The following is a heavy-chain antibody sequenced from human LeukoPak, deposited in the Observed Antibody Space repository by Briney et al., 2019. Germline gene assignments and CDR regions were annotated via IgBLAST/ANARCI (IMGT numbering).Heavy chain of an antibody. CDR2: INPNSGGT. CDR3: ARVAITMVRGVEDWFDP. Sequence: GASVKVSRKASGYTFTGYYMHWVRQAPGQGLEWMGWINPNSGGTNYAQKFQGRVTMTRDTSISTAYMELSRLRSDDTAVYYCARVAITMVRGVEDWFDPWGQGTLVTVSS. J-gene: IGHJ5*02. V-gene: IGHV1-2*02. CDR1: GYTFTGYY. D-gene: IGHD3-10*01.